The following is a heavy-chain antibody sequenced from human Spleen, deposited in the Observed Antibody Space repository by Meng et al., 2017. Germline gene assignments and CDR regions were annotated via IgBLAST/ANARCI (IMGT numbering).Heavy chain of an antibody. V-gene: IGHV3-21*01. D-gene: IGHD3-10*01. CDR2: ISSSSSLV. CDR3: ARVGGSGSKISYYYYYGMDV. Sequence: GESLKISCAASGFTFSSYSMNWVRQAPGKGLEWVSCISSSSSLVYYADSVKGRFTISRDNAKNSLYLQMNSLRAEDTAVYYCARVGGSGSKISYYYYYGMDVWGQGTTVTVSS. CDR1: GFTFSSYS. J-gene: IGHJ6*02.